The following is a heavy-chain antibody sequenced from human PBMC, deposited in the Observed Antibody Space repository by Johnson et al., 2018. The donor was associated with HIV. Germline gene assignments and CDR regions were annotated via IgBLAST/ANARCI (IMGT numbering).Heavy chain of an antibody. J-gene: IGHJ3*02. CDR3: AINSGYDSHGAFDI. D-gene: IGHD5-12*01. CDR1: GFTFSDYY. Sequence: QVQLVESGGGLVKPGGSLRLSCAASGFTFSDYYMSWIRQAPGKGLEWVSYITSSGRTTYYADSVKGRFTISRDNSKNTLYLQMNSLRAEDTAVYYCAINSGYDSHGAFDIWGQGTMVTVSS. CDR2: ITSSGRTT. V-gene: IGHV3-11*04.